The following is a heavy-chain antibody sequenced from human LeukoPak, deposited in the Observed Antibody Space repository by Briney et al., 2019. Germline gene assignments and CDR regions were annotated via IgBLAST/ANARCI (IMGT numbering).Heavy chain of an antibody. V-gene: IGHV3-7*02. CDR2: INQDKTAL. Sequence: GGSLRLSCEASGFTFNSHWMSGVRQAPGEGLEWVASINQDKTALRYVDSVRGRFTISTDNARSLLYLEMSSLRAEDTAVYFCARLKDYRTVYDYWGPGTLVTVSS. D-gene: IGHD4-11*01. J-gene: IGHJ4*02. CDR1: GFTFNSHW. CDR3: ARLKDYRTVYDY.